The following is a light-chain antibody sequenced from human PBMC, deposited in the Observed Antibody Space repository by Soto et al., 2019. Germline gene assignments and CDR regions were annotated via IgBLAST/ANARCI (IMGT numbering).Light chain of an antibody. J-gene: IGLJ1*01. Sequence: LTQPPSASGSPGQSVTVSCTGTSSDVGGFDYVSWYQQHPGKVPKLLIYQVNRRPSGVPDRFSGSKSGNTASLTVSGLQAEDEADYYCSSYGGSNTFVFGTGTKVTVL. CDR1: SSDVGGFDY. CDR2: QVN. CDR3: SSYGGSNTFV. V-gene: IGLV2-8*01.